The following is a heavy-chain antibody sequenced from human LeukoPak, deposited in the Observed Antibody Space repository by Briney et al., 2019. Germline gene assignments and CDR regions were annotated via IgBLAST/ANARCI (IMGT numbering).Heavy chain of an antibody. V-gene: IGHV3-21*01. Sequence: PGGSLRLSCAASGFTFSTYNMNWVRQAPGKGLEWVSSITSSSYIYYADSVKGRFTISRDNAKNSLYLQMNSLRAEDTAVYYCAELGITMIGGVWGKGSTVTISS. D-gene: IGHD3-10*02. CDR1: GFTFSTYN. CDR2: ITSSSYI. J-gene: IGHJ6*04. CDR3: AELGITMIGGV.